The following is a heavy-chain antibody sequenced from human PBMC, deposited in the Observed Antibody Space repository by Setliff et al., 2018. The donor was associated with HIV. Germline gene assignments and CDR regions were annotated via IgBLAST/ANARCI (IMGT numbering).Heavy chain of an antibody. CDR3: ARVRLTMIMMVDYFDQ. Sequence: SETLSLTCTVSGGSISSSSYYWGWIRQPPGKGLEWIGSIYSTGDTNYNPPLKSRVTLSADTSKNQLSLSLTSVTAADTAVYYCARVRLTMIMMVDYFDQWGQGTLVTVSS. CDR1: GGSISSSSYY. D-gene: IGHD3-22*01. V-gene: IGHV4-39*07. J-gene: IGHJ4*02. CDR2: IYSTGDT.